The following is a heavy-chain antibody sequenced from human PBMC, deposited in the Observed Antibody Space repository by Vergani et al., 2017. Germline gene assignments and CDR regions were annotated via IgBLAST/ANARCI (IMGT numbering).Heavy chain of an antibody. CDR2: MDYSGST. D-gene: IGHD2-15*01. V-gene: IGHV4-39*01. Sequence: QVQLQESGPGLVKPSETLSLICTVSGDSVISTDYHWGWLRQPPGKGLEWIGSMDYSGSTSYNPSLESRIPISFETPKNQFSLRLTSVTAADTAVYYCASKRGACRAAYCHSYDFWGPGTLVGVSS. CDR1: GDSVISTDYH. CDR3: ASKRGACRAAYCHSYDF. J-gene: IGHJ4*02.